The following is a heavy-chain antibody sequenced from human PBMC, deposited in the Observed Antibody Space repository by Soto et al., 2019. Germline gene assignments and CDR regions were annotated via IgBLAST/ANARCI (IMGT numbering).Heavy chain of an antibody. CDR3: VRDHIWAFDY. D-gene: IGHD3-16*01. J-gene: IGHJ4*02. Sequence: EVQLVESGGGLAQPGGSLRLSCVASGFTFSSYSINWIRQAPGKGPEWVSWISPAGNSVDYTDSVKGRFTISRDTAENSLYLEMNSLRDEATAVYYCVRDHIWAFDYWGQGTLVTVSS. V-gene: IGHV3-48*02. CDR1: GFTFSSYS. CDR2: ISPAGNSV.